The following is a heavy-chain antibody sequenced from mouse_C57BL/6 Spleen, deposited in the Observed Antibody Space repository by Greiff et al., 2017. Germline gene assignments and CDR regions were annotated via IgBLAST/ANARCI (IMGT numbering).Heavy chain of an antibody. CDR1: GYTFTSYW. J-gene: IGHJ3*01. CDR2: IDPSDSYT. Sequence: VQLQQSGAELVMPGASVKLSCKASGYTFTSYWMHWVKQRPGQGLEWIGEIDPSDSYTNYNQKFKGKSTLTVDKSSSTAYMQLSSLTSEDSAVYYCARSGGSSSAWFAYWGQGTLVTVSA. CDR3: ARSGGSSSAWFAY. D-gene: IGHD1-1*01. V-gene: IGHV1-69*01.